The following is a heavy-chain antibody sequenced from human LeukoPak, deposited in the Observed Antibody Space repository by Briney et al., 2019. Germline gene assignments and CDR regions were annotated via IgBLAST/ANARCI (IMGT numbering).Heavy chain of an antibody. V-gene: IGHV3-7*01. CDR3: AKGRGWELLGGFDY. CDR2: IKQDGSEK. Sequence: GGSLRLSCAASGFTFSSCWMSWVRQAPGKGLEWVANIKQDGSEKYYVDSVKGRFTISRDNAKNSLYPQMNSLRAEDTAVYYCAKGRGWELLGGFDYWGQGTLVTVSS. J-gene: IGHJ4*02. D-gene: IGHD1-26*01. CDR1: GFTFSSCW.